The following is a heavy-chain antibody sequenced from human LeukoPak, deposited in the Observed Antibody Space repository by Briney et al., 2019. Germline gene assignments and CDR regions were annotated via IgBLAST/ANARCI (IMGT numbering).Heavy chain of an antibody. CDR2: MNPNSGNT. CDR3: ARANYYGSGKKDLDY. Sequence: ASVKVSCKASGYTFTSYGISWVRQAPGQGLEWMGWMNPNSGNTGYAQKFQGRVTMTRNTSMSTAYMELNSLRSEDTAVYYCARANYYGSGKKDLDYWGQGTLVTVSS. D-gene: IGHD3-10*01. CDR1: GYTFTSYG. J-gene: IGHJ4*02. V-gene: IGHV1-8*02.